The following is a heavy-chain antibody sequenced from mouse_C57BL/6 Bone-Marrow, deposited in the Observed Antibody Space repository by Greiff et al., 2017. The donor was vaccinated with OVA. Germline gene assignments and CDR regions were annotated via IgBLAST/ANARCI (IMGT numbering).Heavy chain of an antibody. CDR2: IDPSDSYT. Sequence: QVQLQQPGAELVMPGASVKLSCKASGYTFTSYWMHWVKQRPGQGLEWIGEIDPSDSYTNYNQKFKGKSTLTVDKSSSTAYMQLSSLTSEDSAVYYCAVRFAYRGQGTLVTVSA. CDR3: AVRFAY. J-gene: IGHJ3*01. V-gene: IGHV1-69*01. CDR1: GYTFTSYW.